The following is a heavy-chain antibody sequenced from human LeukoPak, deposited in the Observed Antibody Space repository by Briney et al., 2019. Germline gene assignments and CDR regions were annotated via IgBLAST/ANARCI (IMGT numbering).Heavy chain of an antibody. J-gene: IGHJ4*02. D-gene: IGHD3-10*01. CDR2: ITTTVGDT. CDR3: AKRPYGSGGGHFDH. CDR1: GFTFTDYA. Sequence: GGSLRLSCVASGFTFTDYAMTWVRQPPGRRLKWVSTITTTVGDTHYADSVKGRFTVSRDDSKGTLFLQMNSLRAEDTGVYYCAKRPYGSGGGHFDHWGQGTLAIVSS. V-gene: IGHV3-23*01.